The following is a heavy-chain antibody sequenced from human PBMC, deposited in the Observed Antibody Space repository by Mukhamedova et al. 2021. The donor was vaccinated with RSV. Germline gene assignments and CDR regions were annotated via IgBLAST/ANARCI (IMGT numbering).Heavy chain of an antibody. CDR3: AKGVWEVCISASCRAHEYFQD. J-gene: IGHJ1*01. Sequence: ADSVKGRFTISRDDSTNTLFLQMNSLRDEDTAVYYCAKGVWEVCISASCRAHEYFQDWGQGTLVTVSS. D-gene: IGHD2-2*01. V-gene: IGHV3-23*03.